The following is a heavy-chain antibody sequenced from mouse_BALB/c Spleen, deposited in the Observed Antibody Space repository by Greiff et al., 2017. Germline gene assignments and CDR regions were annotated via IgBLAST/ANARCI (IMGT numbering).Heavy chain of an antibody. J-gene: IGHJ3*01. CDR3: ARGPRGFAY. CDR2: ISSGGSYT. Sequence: EVQLVESGGGLVKPGGSLKLSCAASGFTFSSYAMSWVRQSPEKRLAWVAEISSGGSYTYYPDTVPGRFTISRDNAKNTLYLEMSSLRSEDTAMYYCARGPRGFAYWGQGTLVTVSA. CDR1: GFTFSSYA. D-gene: IGHD2-10*02. V-gene: IGHV5-9-4*01.